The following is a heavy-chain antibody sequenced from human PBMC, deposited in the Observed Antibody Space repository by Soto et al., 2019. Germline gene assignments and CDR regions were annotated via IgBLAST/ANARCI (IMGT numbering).Heavy chain of an antibody. CDR1: GYTFTSYA. CDR3: ARDPVTCSSTSCHHGYDY. Sequence: GASVKVSCKASGYTFTSYAMHWVRQAPGQRLEWMGWINAGNGNTKYSQKFRGRVTITRDTSASTAYMELSSLGSEDTAVYYCARDPVTCSSTSCHHGYDYWGQGTMVTVYS. V-gene: IGHV1-3*01. J-gene: IGHJ4*02. D-gene: IGHD2-2*01. CDR2: INAGNGNT.